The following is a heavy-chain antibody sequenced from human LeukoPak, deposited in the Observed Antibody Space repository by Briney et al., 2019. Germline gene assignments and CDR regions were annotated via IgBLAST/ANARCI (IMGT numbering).Heavy chain of an antibody. CDR3: AREDNPLWFDP. J-gene: IGHJ5*02. D-gene: IGHD1-1*01. V-gene: IGHV3-30-3*01. CDR2: ISYDGSIR. Sequence: GGSLRLSCAASEFSFNNFAMYWVRQAPGKGLEWLAVISYDGSIRYYADSVKGRFTISRDNSNNTLHLQMNSLRAEDTALYYCAREDNPLWFDPWGQGTLVTVSS. CDR1: EFSFNNFA.